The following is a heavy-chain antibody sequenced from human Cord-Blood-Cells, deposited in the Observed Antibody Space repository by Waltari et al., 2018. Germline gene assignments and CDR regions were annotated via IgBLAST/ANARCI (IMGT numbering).Heavy chain of an antibody. CDR1: GGTFSSYA. Sequence: VQSGAEVKKPGSSVKVCCKASGGTFSSYAISWVRQASGQGLEWMGGVIPIFGTANYAQKFQGRVTITADKSTSTAYMEVSSLRSEDTAVYYGARVRSREYSSNWVDPWGQGTLVTVSS. CDR2: VIPIFGTA. CDR3: ARVRSREYSSNWVDP. V-gene: IGHV1-69*06. J-gene: IGHJ5*02. D-gene: IGHD6-6*01.